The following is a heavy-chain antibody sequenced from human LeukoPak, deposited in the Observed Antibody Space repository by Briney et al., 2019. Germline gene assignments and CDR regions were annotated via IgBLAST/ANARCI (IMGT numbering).Heavy chain of an antibody. J-gene: IGHJ4*02. CDR2: LSGSSDAI. CDR3: ARDKFGSGYFDY. CDR1: GFTFSDYS. D-gene: IGHD3-22*01. V-gene: IGHV3-48*01. Sequence: GGSLRLSCAASGFTFSDYSMNWVRQAPGKGREWVSYLSGSSDAIYYADSVKGRFTISRDNAKNSLYLQMNSLRAEDTAVYYCARDKFGSGYFDYWGQGTLVTVSS.